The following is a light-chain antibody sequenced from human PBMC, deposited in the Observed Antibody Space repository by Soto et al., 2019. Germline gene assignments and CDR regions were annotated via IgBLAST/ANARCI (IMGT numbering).Light chain of an antibody. V-gene: IGLV2-14*01. Sequence: QSVLTQPPSASGSPGQSVTIPCTGTSSDVGGYNYVSWYQQHPGKAPKLLISEVTNRPSGVSNRFSGSKSGNTASLTISGLQAEDEADYYCSSYTTNITPVVFGGGTKLTVL. J-gene: IGLJ2*01. CDR3: SSYTTNITPVV. CDR2: EVT. CDR1: SSDVGGYNY.